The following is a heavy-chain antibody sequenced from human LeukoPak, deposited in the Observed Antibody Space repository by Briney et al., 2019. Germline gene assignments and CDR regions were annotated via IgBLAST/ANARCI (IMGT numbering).Heavy chain of an antibody. Sequence: SETLSLTCTVSGGSISSHYWSWTRQPPGKGLEWIGYIYYSGSTNYNPSLKSRVTISVDTSKNQFSLKLSSVTAADTAVYYCARAGRWLRYYYYMDVWGKGTTVTVSS. V-gene: IGHV4-59*11. D-gene: IGHD5-24*01. CDR2: IYYSGST. CDR1: GGSISSHY. J-gene: IGHJ6*03. CDR3: ARAGRWLRYYYYMDV.